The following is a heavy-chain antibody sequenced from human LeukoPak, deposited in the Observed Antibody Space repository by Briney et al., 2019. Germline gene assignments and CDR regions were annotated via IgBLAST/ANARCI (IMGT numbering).Heavy chain of an antibody. CDR3: ARLPFFAGGPDY. V-gene: IGHV4-59*08. D-gene: IGHD3-10*01. J-gene: IGHJ4*02. Sequence: SETLSLTCTVSGGSISSYYWSWIRQPPGKGPEWIGYIYYSGSTNYNPSLKSRVTISVDTSKNQFSLKLSSVTAADTAVYYCARLPFFAGGPDYWGQGTLVTVSS. CDR2: IYYSGST. CDR1: GGSISSYY.